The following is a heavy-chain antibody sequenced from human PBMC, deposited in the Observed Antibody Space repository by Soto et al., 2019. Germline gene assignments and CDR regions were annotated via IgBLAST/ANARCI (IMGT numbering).Heavy chain of an antibody. CDR1: GYTFTSYG. J-gene: IGHJ6*02. CDR3: AKDPTAAAAYYYYGMDV. CDR2: ISAYNGNT. V-gene: IGHV1-18*01. Sequence: ASVKVSCKASGYTFTSYGLSWVRQAPAQGLEWMGWISAYNGNTNYAQKLQGRVTMTTDTSTSTAYMELRILRAEDTAVYYCAKDPTAAAAYYYYGMDVWGQGATVTVSS. D-gene: IGHD6-13*01.